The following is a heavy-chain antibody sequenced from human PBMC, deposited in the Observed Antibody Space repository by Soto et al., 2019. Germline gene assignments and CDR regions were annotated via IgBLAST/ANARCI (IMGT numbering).Heavy chain of an antibody. V-gene: IGHV3-23*01. J-gene: IGHJ4*02. Sequence: LQSGGGLVQPGGSLSLSCAGSGFTYGAYAMSWVRQAPGKGLEWVSSISGSGGNTFYADSVKGRFTISRDNSKNTLYLEMNSLRAEDTAVYYCAKDPPGRHIIVVTALDCWGQGTLVTVSA. D-gene: IGHD2-21*02. CDR3: AKDPPGRHIIVVTALDC. CDR2: ISGSGGNT. CDR1: GFTYGAYA.